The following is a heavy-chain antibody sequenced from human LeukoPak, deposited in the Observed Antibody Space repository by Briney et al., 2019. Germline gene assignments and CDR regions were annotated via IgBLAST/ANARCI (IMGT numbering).Heavy chain of an antibody. CDR2: IYYSGST. CDR3: ARDQRAYTYGAGYYYYMDV. J-gene: IGHJ6*03. CDR1: GGSISSYY. Sequence: SETLSLTCTVSGGSISSYYWNWIRQPPGKGLEWIGYIYYSGSTNYNPSLKSRVTISVDTSKNQFSLKLSSVTAADTAVYYCARDQRAYTYGAGYYYYMDVWGKGTTVTVSS. D-gene: IGHD5-18*01. V-gene: IGHV4-59*01.